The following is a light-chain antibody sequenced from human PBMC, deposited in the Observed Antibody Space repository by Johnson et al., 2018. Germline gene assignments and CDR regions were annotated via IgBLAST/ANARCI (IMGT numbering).Light chain of an antibody. V-gene: IGLV1-51*02. CDR2: ENN. Sequence: QSVLTQPPSVSAAPGQKVTISCSGSSSNIGNNYVSWYQQLQGTAPKLLIYENNKRPSGIPDRFSGSKSGTSATLGITGRQTGDEADYYCGTWDSSLSAGNVYGTGTKVPVL. CDR3: GTWDSSLSAGNV. J-gene: IGLJ1*01. CDR1: SSNIGNNY.